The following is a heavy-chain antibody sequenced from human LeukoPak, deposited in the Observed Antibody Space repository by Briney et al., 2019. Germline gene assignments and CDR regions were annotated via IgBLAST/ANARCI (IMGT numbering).Heavy chain of an antibody. CDR1: GFTFSDYF. CDR2: ISSSSSYT. Sequence: GGSLRLSCAASGFTFSDYFITWIRQAPGKGLEWLSYISSSSSYTNHADSVKGRFTISRDNAKNSLYLQMNSLRAEDTAVYYCARCSRRSCGNGMDVWGQGTTVTVSS. V-gene: IGHV3-11*03. J-gene: IGHJ6*02. D-gene: IGHD1-26*01. CDR3: ARCSRRSCGNGMDV.